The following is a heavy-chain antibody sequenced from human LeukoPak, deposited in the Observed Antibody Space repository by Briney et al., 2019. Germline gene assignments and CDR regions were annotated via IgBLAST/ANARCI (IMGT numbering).Heavy chain of an antibody. CDR2: IKQGGSEK. D-gene: IGHD5/OR15-5a*01. J-gene: IGHJ4*02. CDR3: ARGRLGLDY. CDR1: RFTFSSYW. Sequence: PGGSLRLSCAASRFTFSSYWMTWVRQAPGKGLEWVANIKQGGSEKYYVDSVKGRFTISRDNAKNSLDLQMNSLRAEDTAVYYCARGRLGLDYWGQGILVTVSS. V-gene: IGHV3-7*04.